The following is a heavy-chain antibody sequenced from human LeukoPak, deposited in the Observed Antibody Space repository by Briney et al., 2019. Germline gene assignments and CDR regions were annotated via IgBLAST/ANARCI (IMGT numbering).Heavy chain of an antibody. CDR1: GFTFSSYW. Sequence: GGSLRLSCAASGFTFSSYWMHWLRQAPGKGRVWVSRINSDGSSTSYADSVKGRFTISRDNAKNTLYLQMNSLRAEDTAVYYCARGPWELYTAAEYFQHWGQGTLVTVSS. D-gene: IGHD1-26*01. J-gene: IGHJ1*01. CDR2: INSDGSST. V-gene: IGHV3-74*01. CDR3: ARGPWELYTAAEYFQH.